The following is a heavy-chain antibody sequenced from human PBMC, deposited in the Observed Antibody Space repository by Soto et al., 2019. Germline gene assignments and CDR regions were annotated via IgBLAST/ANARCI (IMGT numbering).Heavy chain of an antibody. Sequence: GGSLRLSCEASGFTFSTFWMHWVRQAPGKGLEWVSAISGSGGSTYYADSVKGRFTISRDNSKNTLYLQMNSLRAEDTAVYYCAKEMETIVVVPAVQLGASFDYWGQGSLVTVSS. D-gene: IGHD2-2*01. J-gene: IGHJ4*02. CDR3: AKEMETIVVVPAVQLGASFDY. CDR1: GFTFSTFW. V-gene: IGHV3-23*01. CDR2: ISGSGGST.